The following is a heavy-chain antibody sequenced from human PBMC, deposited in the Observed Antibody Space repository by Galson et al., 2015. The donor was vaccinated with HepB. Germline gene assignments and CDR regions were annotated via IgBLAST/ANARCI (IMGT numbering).Heavy chain of an antibody. CDR3: AKRIERIMVTILDS. D-gene: IGHD2-8*01. CDR2: ISYDGSNK. J-gene: IGHJ4*02. Sequence: SLRLSCAASGFTFSSYAINWVRQAPGKGLEWVAVISYDGSNKYYADSVKGRFTISRDNSKNTLYLQMNSLRAEDTAVYYCAKRIERIMVTILDSWGQGTLVTVSS. V-gene: IGHV3-30-3*02. CDR1: GFTFSSYA.